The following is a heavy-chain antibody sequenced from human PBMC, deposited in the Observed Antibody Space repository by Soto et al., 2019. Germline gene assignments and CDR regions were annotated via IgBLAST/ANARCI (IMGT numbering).Heavy chain of an antibody. D-gene: IGHD2-15*01. CDR2: ISYDGRNK. V-gene: IGHV3-30*04. CDR1: GFTFRIYA. CDR3: ARGDREDIAVVVGARPGEYGVDV. J-gene: IGHJ6*02. Sequence: QVHLVESGGGVVQPGRSLRLSCAASGFTFRIYAMHWVRQAPGKGLECVAVISYDGRNKFYRDSVKGRFTISRDNSKNTLYLQINRLRYEDTAVYYCARGDREDIAVVVGARPGEYGVDVWGQGTTVTVSS.